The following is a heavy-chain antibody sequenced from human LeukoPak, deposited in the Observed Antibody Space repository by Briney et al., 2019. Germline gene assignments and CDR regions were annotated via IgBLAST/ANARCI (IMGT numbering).Heavy chain of an antibody. D-gene: IGHD1-26*01. CDR3: ARDRQIFDSGSYLDY. CDR1: GGSISSGGYS. CDR2: IYYSGST. V-gene: IGHV4-39*07. J-gene: IGHJ4*02. Sequence: SETLSLTCAVSGGSISSGGYSWSWIRQPPGKGLEWIGSIYYSGSTYYNPSLKSRVTISVDTSKNQFSLKLSSVTAADTAVYYCARDRQIFDSGSYLDYWGQGTLVTVSS.